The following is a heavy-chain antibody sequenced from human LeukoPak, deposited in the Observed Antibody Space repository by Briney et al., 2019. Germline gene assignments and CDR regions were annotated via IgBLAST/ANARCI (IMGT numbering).Heavy chain of an antibody. V-gene: IGHV1-18*01. Sequence: GASVKVSCKASGYTFTNYGISWVRQAPGQGLEWMGWISVYNGNTNYAQKLQGRVTMTTDTSTSTAYMELRSLRSDDTAVYYCARDRDVDDFDSWGHGTLVTVSS. CDR2: ISVYNGNT. J-gene: IGHJ4*01. CDR3: ARDRDVDDFDS. D-gene: IGHD2-15*01. CDR1: GYTFTNYG.